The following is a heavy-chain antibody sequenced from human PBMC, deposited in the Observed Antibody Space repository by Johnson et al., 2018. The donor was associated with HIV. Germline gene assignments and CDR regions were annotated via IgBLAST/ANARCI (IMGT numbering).Heavy chain of an antibody. D-gene: IGHD6-13*01. V-gene: IGHV3-30*04. CDR3: ARDRRSYSSSTIRGDAFDI. Sequence: QVQLVESGGGVVQPGRSLRLSCAASGFTFSSYAMHWVRQAPGKGLEWVAVISYDGSNKYYADSVKGRFTISRDNSKNTLYLQMNSLRAEDTAVYYCARDRRSYSSSTIRGDAFDIWGQGTMVTVSS. CDR2: ISYDGSNK. J-gene: IGHJ3*02. CDR1: GFTFSSYA.